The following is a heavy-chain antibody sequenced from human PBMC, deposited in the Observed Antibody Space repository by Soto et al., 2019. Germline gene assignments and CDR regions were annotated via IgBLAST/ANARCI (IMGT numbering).Heavy chain of an antibody. CDR1: GFSLSTSGMC. J-gene: IGHJ6*02. CDR3: ARAVVVVPAAIRPNYYYYYGMDV. V-gene: IGHV2-70*01. D-gene: IGHD2-2*02. CDR2: IDWDDDK. Sequence: SGPTLVNPTQTLTLTCTFSGFSLSTSGMCVSWIRQPPGKPLEWLALIDWDDDKYYSTSLKTRLTISKDTSKNQVVLTMTNMDPVDTATYYCARAVVVVPAAIRPNYYYYYGMDVWGQGTTVTVSS.